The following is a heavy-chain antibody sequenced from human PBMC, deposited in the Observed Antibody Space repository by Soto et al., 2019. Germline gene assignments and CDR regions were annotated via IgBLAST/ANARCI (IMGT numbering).Heavy chain of an antibody. CDR1: GGTFSSYA. CDR3: ARHVPAAGYYYGMDV. D-gene: IGHD2-2*01. V-gene: IGHV1-69*12. Sequence: QVQLVLSGAEVKTPGSSVKVSCKASGGTFSSYAISWVRQAPGQGLEWMGGIIPIVGTANYAQKFQGRGTITAEETASTAYIELSSLRSEDTAVYYCARHVPAAGYYYGMDVWGQGTTVTVSS. CDR2: IIPIVGTA. J-gene: IGHJ6*02.